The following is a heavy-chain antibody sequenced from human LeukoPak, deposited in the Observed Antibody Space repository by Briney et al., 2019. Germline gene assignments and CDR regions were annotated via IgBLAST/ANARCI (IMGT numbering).Heavy chain of an antibody. J-gene: IGHJ5*02. V-gene: IGHV4-61*02. CDR3: TLAARGSWFDP. Sequence: SQTLSLTCTVSGGSISSGSYYWSWIRQPAGKGLEWIGRIYTSGGTNYNPSLKSRVTISVDTSKNQFSLKLSSVTAADTAVYYCTLAARGSWFDPWGQGTLVTVSS. CDR2: IYTSGGT. D-gene: IGHD6-6*01. CDR1: GGSISSGSYY.